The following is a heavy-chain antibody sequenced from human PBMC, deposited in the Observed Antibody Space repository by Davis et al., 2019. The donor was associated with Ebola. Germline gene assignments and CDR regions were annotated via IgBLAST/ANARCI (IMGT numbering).Heavy chain of an antibody. D-gene: IGHD2-2*01. J-gene: IGHJ6*02. V-gene: IGHV3-30*18. Sequence: PGGSLRLSCAASGFTFSSYGMHWVRQAPGKGLEWVAVISYDGSNKYYADSVTGRFTISRDNSKNTLYLQMNSLRAEDTAVYYCAKAIVVVPAALYYYYGMDVWGQGTTVTVSS. CDR1: GFTFSSYG. CDR3: AKAIVVVPAALYYYYGMDV. CDR2: ISYDGSNK.